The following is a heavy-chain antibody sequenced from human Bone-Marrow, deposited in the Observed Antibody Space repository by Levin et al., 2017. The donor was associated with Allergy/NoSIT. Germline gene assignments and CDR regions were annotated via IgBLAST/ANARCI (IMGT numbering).Heavy chain of an antibody. D-gene: IGHD4-17*01. J-gene: IGHJ4*02. CDR3: ARLCGDHFDY. Sequence: SETLSLTCTVSGASISNSNCYWSWIRQHPGKGLEWIGYIHHSGSAYYNPSLESRAAISVDTSQNQFSLKLRSLSDADTAVHFCARLCGDHFDYWGQGTLVTVSS. CDR1: GASISNSNCY. V-gene: IGHV4-31*03. CDR2: IHHSGSA.